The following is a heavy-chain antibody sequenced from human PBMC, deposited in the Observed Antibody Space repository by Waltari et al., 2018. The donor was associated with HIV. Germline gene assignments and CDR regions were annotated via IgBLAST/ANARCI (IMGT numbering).Heavy chain of an antibody. D-gene: IGHD2-15*01. V-gene: IGHV4-4*07. CDR3: ARDFGGWYYFDY. J-gene: IGHJ4*02. CDR1: GGSISSYY. CDR2: IYTSGST. Sequence: QVQLQESGPGLVKPSETLSLTCTVSGGSISSYYWSWIRQPAGKGLEWIGRIYTSGSTTSHPCLNIRVPMSVDTSKNQFSLKLSSVTAAYTSVYYCARDFGGWYYFDYWGRGTLVTVSS.